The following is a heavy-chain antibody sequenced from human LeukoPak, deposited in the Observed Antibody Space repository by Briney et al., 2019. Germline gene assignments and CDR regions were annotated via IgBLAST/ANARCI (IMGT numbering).Heavy chain of an antibody. D-gene: IGHD3-9*01. CDR1: RFTFSSYG. V-gene: IGHV3-33*01. J-gene: IGHJ6*02. CDR2: IWYDGSNK. Sequence: GRSLRLSCAASRFTFSSYGMHWVRQAPGKGLEWVAVIWYDGSNKYYADSVKGRFTISRDNSKNTLCLQMNSLRAEDTAVYYCARDQRYFDWFYYYYGMDVWSQGTTVTVSS. CDR3: ARDQRYFDWFYYYYGMDV.